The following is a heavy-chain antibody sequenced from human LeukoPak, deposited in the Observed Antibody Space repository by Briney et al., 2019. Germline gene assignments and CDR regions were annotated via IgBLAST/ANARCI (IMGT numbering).Heavy chain of an antibody. V-gene: IGHV4-59*08. D-gene: IGHD4-11*01. Sequence: SETLSLTCTVSGGSISSYYWSWIRQPPGKGLEWIAYIHSSGSTNYNPSLKSRVAISVDTSGNHFSLKLSSVTAADTAVYYCARQDNDYPYYFDFWGQGTLVTVSS. J-gene: IGHJ4*02. CDR1: GGSISSYY. CDR2: IHSSGST. CDR3: ARQDNDYPYYFDF.